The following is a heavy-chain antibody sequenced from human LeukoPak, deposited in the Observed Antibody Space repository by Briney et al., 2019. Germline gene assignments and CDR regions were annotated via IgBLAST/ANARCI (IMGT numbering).Heavy chain of an antibody. Sequence: GGSLRLSCAASGFTFSSYEMNWVRQAPGKGLGWVSYISSSGSTTYYADSVKGRFTISRDNSKNTLYLQMNSLRAEDTAVYYCAKVPRNDYYGSGFHWGQGTLVTVSS. CDR3: AKVPRNDYYGSGFH. J-gene: IGHJ4*02. D-gene: IGHD3-10*01. CDR1: GFTFSSYE. CDR2: ISSSGSTT. V-gene: IGHV3-48*03.